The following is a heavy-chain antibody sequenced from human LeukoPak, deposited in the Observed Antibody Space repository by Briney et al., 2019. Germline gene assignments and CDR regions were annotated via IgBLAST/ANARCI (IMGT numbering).Heavy chain of an antibody. D-gene: IGHD2-21*01. J-gene: IGHJ4*02. CDR3: ARRIWSSYYFDY. CDR1: GFTFSSYG. Sequence: PGGSLRLSCAASGFTFSSYGMHWVRQAPGKGLEWVSSISSSSSYIYYADSVKGRFTISRDNAKNSLYLQMNSLRAEDTAVYYCARRIWSSYYFDYWGQGTLVTVSS. CDR2: ISSSSSYI. V-gene: IGHV3-21*01.